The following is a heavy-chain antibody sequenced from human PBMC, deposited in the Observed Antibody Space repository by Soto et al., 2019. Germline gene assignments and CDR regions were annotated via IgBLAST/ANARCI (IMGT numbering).Heavy chain of an antibody. V-gene: IGHV1-69*01. CDR3: ASPIANRAYYYYGMDV. D-gene: IGHD6-13*01. Sequence: QVQLVQSGAEVKKPGSSVKVSCKASGGTFSSYAISWVRQAPGQGLEWMGGIIPIFGTANYAQKFQGRVTITADESTSPAYLELGSLRSEDTAVYYCASPIANRAYYYYGMDVWGQGTTVTVSS. J-gene: IGHJ6*02. CDR1: GGTFSSYA. CDR2: IIPIFGTA.